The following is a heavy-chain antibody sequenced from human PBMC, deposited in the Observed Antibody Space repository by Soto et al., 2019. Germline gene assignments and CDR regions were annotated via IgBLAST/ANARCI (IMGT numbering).Heavy chain of an antibody. CDR1: GFTFSSYW. CDR3: ARRVAVAGLHY. Sequence: EVQLVESGGGLVQPGGSMRVSCAASGFTFSSYWMHWVRQAPGKGLVWVSRINSDGSSTSYADSVKGRFTISRDNAKNTLYLQMNSLRDEDTAIYYCARRVAVAGLHYWGQRTLVTVSS. D-gene: IGHD6-19*01. V-gene: IGHV3-74*01. J-gene: IGHJ4*02. CDR2: INSDGSST.